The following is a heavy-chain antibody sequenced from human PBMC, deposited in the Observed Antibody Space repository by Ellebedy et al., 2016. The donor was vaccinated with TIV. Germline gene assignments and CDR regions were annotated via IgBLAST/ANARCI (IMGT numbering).Heavy chain of an antibody. V-gene: IGHV3-30*03. CDR1: GFTFSSYG. CDR2: ISYDGSNE. D-gene: IGHD4-11*01. CDR3: ARGMTNHYFDY. Sequence: PGGSLRLSCAASGFTFSSYGMHWVRQALGKALGWVAIISYDGSNEVYADSVKGQFTISRDNSKNTPSLQLNSLRASDTAVYYCARGMTNHYFDYWGQGTLVTVS. J-gene: IGHJ4*02.